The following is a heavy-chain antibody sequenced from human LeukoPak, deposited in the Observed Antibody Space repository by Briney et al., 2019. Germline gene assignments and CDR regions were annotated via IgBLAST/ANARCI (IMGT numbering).Heavy chain of an antibody. CDR3: ARSFVVVVTASTHFDY. Sequence: GASVKVSCKASGYTFTSYYMHWVRQAPGQGLEWMGIINPSGGSTSYAQKFQGRVTMTRDTSISTAYVELINLRSDDTAVYYCARSFVVVVTASTHFDYWGQGTLVTVSS. D-gene: IGHD2-15*01. V-gene: IGHV1-46*01. J-gene: IGHJ4*02. CDR2: INPSGGST. CDR1: GYTFTSYY.